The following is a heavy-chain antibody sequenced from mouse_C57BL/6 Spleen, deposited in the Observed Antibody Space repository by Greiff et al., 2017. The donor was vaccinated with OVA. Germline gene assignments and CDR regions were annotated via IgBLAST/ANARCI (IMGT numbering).Heavy chain of an antibody. CDR1: GYTFTDYN. J-gene: IGHJ2*01. D-gene: IGHD4-1*01. CDR3: ARRGGTYFDY. V-gene: IGHV1-18*01. CDR2: INPNNGGT. Sequence: VPLQPSGPELVKPGASVKIPCKASGYTFTDYNMDWVKQSHGKSLEWIGDINPNNGGTIYNQKFKGKATLTVDKSSSTAYMELRSLTSEDTAVYYCARRGGTYFDYWGQGTTLTVSS.